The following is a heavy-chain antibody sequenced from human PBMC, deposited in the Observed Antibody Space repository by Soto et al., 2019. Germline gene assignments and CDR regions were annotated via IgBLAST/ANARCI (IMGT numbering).Heavy chain of an antibody. V-gene: IGHV1-18*01. CDR1: GYTFTSYG. J-gene: IGHJ6*02. Sequence: EASVKVSCKASGYTFTSYGISWVRQAPGQGLEWMGWISAYNGNTNYAQKLQGRVTMTTDTSTSTAYMELRSLRSDDTAVYYCARDVAEGYYYGMHVWGQGTTVTVSS. CDR2: ISAYNGNT. CDR3: ARDVAEGYYYGMHV.